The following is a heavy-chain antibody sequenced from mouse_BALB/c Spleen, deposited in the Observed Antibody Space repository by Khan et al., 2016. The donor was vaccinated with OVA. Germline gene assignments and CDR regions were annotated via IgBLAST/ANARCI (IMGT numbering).Heavy chain of an antibody. V-gene: IGHV4-1*02. CDR1: GFDFSRYW. J-gene: IGHJ1*01. CDR2: INPDSSTI. CDR3: GRLGYYGYFDV. Sequence: EVKLLESGGGLVQPGGSLKLSGAASGFDFSRYWMSCVRQAPGKGLEWIGEINPDSSTINYTPSLKDKFIISRDNAKNTLYLQMSKVRSEDTALYYCGRLGYYGYFDVWGAGTTVTVSS. D-gene: IGHD2-2*01.